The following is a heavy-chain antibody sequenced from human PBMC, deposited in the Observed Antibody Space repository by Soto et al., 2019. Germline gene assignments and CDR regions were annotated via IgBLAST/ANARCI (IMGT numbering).Heavy chain of an antibody. CDR1: GFTFSSYA. D-gene: IGHD4-4*01. V-gene: IGHV3-23*01. CDR3: AKDGSFVTTVTLGGMDV. Sequence: GGSLRLSCAASGFTFSSYAMSWVRQAPGKGLEWVSAISGSGGSTYYADSVKGRFTISRDNSKNTLYLQMNSLRAEDTAVYYCAKDGSFVTTVTLGGMDVWGQGTTVTVSS. J-gene: IGHJ6*02. CDR2: ISGSGGST.